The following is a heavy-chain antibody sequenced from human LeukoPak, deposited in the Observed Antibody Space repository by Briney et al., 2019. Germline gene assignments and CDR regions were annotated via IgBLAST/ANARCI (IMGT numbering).Heavy chain of an antibody. CDR1: VYTFTSYY. J-gene: IGHJ4*02. CDR2: INPSGGST. Sequence: ASVKVSCKASVYTFTSYYMHWVRQAPGQGLEWMGIINPSGGSTSYAQKFQGRVTMTRDMSTSTVYMELSSLRSEDTAVYYCASDYGTTYYFDYWGQGTLVTVSS. V-gene: IGHV1-46*01. CDR3: ASDYGTTYYFDY. D-gene: IGHD2/OR15-2a*01.